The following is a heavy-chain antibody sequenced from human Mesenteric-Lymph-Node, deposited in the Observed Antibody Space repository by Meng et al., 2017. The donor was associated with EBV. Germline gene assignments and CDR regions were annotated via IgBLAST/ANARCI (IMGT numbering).Heavy chain of an antibody. V-gene: IGHV4-34*01. Sequence: QVQLQPWGAGLLKPSETLSLPCAVYGASFSGYYWSWIRQPPGKGLEWIGEINHSGSTNYNPSLKSRVSVSLDTSKNQFSLKLSSVTAADTAVFYCARGRGSRLLFYSSFDSWGQGTLVTVSS. J-gene: IGHJ4*02. CDR1: GASFSGYY. CDR3: ARGRGSRLLFYSSFDS. CDR2: INHSGST. D-gene: IGHD2-15*01.